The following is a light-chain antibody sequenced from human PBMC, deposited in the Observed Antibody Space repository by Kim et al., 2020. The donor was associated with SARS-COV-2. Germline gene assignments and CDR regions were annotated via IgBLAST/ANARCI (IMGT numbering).Light chain of an antibody. J-gene: IGLJ3*02. CDR3: ATWDDSLGGPV. Sequence: QSVLAQPPSASGAPGQSVTISCSGSNSNIGFNYVYWYRQFPGTTPQVLIYDTTQRPSGVPDRFSGSKSDISASLAISGLRSEDEADYYCATWDDSLGGPVFGGGTQLTVL. CDR2: DTT. V-gene: IGLV1-47*02. CDR1: NSNIGFNY.